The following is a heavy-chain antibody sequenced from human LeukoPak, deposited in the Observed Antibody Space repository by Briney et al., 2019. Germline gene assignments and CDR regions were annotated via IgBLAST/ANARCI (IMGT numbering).Heavy chain of an antibody. Sequence: GSLRLSCTTSGFTFSSYALSWVRQAPGKGLEWVSGIRVSGSTYYPDSVTGRFTISRDNSENTLYLQMSGLRAEDTAIYYCAKLKSGPNEGFIAAAGPSKSQDYFDYWGQGTLVTVSS. D-gene: IGHD6-13*01. V-gene: IGHV3-23*01. J-gene: IGHJ4*02. CDR1: GFTFSSYA. CDR3: AKLKSGPNEGFIAAAGPSKSQDYFDY. CDR2: IRVSGST.